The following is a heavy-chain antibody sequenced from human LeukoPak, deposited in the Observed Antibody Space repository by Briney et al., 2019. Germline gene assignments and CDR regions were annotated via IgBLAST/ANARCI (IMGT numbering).Heavy chain of an antibody. CDR1: GGSISSSSYY. CDR2: IYYSGST. CDR3: ARDGGYCSGGSCYPDYFDY. Sequence: SETLSLTCTVSGGSISSSSYYWGWIRQPPGKGLEWIGSIYYSGSTYYNPSLKSRVTISVDTSKNQFSLKLSSVTAADTAVYYCARDGGYCSGGSCYPDYFDYWGQGTLVTVSS. J-gene: IGHJ4*02. D-gene: IGHD2-15*01. V-gene: IGHV4-39*07.